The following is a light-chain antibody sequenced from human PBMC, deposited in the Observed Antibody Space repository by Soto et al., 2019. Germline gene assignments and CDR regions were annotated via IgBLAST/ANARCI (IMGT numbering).Light chain of an antibody. Sequence: QSVMSQPASVSGSPGQSITIACTGTSSDVGYYNYVSWYQQHPGKAPKLIIYDVRDRPSGVSNRFSGSKSGNTASLTISGLQAEDEAEYYCSSYADSSTLEFGGGTKLTVL. CDR2: DVR. V-gene: IGLV2-14*03. J-gene: IGLJ2*01. CDR1: SSDVGYYNY. CDR3: SSYADSSTLE.